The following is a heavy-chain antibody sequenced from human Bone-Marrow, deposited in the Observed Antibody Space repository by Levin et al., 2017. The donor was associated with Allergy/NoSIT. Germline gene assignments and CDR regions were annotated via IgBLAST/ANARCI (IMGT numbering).Heavy chain of an antibody. CDR2: ISYDGRNE. CDR3: AKDPVGYGYLDK. Sequence: GGSLRLSCAVSGFSLSSYGMHWVRQAPGKGLEWVALISYDGRNEYYVDSVKGRFTVSRDNSKNTLYLQLNSLKPEDTAVYYCAKDPVGYGYLDKWGQGTLVTVSS. V-gene: IGHV3-30*18. J-gene: IGHJ4*02. D-gene: IGHD3-22*01. CDR1: GFSLSSYG.